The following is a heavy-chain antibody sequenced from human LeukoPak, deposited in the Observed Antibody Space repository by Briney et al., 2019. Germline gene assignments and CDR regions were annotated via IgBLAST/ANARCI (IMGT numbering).Heavy chain of an antibody. CDR3: ARDRDYGGNPRYFDY. D-gene: IGHD4-23*01. CDR2: IYHSGST. CDR1: GGSISSSSYY. V-gene: IGHV4-39*07. J-gene: IGHJ4*02. Sequence: SETLSLTCTVSGGSISSSSYYWGWIRQPPGKGLEWIGSIYHSGSTYYNPSLKSRVTISVDTSKNQFSLKLSSVTAADTAVYYCARDRDYGGNPRYFDYWGQGTLVTVSS.